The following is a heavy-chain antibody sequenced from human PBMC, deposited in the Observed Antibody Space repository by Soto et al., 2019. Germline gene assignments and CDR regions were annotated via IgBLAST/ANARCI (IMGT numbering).Heavy chain of an antibody. V-gene: IGHV1-46*01. CDR3: ARDTPSMITFGGVIASYYGMDV. CDR2: INPSGGST. D-gene: IGHD3-16*02. CDR1: GYTFTSYY. Sequence: ASVKVSCKASGYTFTSYYMHWVRQAPGQGLEWMGIINPSGGSTSYAQKFQGRVTMTRDTSTSTVYMELSSLRSEDTAAYYCARDTPSMITFGGVIASYYGMDVWGQGTTVTVSS. J-gene: IGHJ6*02.